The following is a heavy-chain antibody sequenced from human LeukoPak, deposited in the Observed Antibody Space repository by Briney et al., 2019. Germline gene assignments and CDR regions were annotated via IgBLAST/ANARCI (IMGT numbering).Heavy chain of an antibody. CDR3: ATDKITMVRGVSFDY. J-gene: IGHJ4*02. CDR2: MNPNSGNT. CDR1: GYTFTSYD. D-gene: IGHD3-10*01. V-gene: IGHV1-8*01. Sequence: ASVKVSCKASGYTFTSYDINWVRQATGQGLEWMGWMNPNSGNTGYAQKFQGRVTMTEDTSTDTAYMELSSLRSEDTAVYYCATDKITMVRGVSFDYWGQGTLVTVSS.